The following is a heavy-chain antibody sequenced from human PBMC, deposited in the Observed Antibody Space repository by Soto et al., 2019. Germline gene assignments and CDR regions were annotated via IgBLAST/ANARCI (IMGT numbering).Heavy chain of an antibody. Sequence: TLTLTCGVSGGTVASSHWWSWVRQSPGRGLEWIGNVYHTGDTNFNPSLQSRVTFSVDKSNNQFSLRLTSVTAADTAVYFCAREIVTAGGNNYFDPWGPGTLVTVSS. CDR2: VYHTGDT. J-gene: IGHJ5*02. V-gene: IGHV4-4*01. CDR3: AREIVTAGGNNYFDP. D-gene: IGHD2-21*02. CDR1: GGTVASSHW.